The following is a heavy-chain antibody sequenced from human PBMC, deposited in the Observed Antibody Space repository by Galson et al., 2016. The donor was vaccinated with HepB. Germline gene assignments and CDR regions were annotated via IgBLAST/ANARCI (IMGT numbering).Heavy chain of an antibody. V-gene: IGHV4-34*01. J-gene: IGHJ5*02. CDR2: INHSGFT. Sequence: ETLSLTCGVSGGSFNTYYWSWIRQSPGKGLEWIGEINHSGFTKYNPSLKSRVTISVDTSKNQFSLELTSMTAADTAVYYCAGVAVAATNWIDPWGQGTLVTVSS. CDR3: AGVAVAATNWIDP. D-gene: IGHD2-15*01. CDR1: GGSFNTYY.